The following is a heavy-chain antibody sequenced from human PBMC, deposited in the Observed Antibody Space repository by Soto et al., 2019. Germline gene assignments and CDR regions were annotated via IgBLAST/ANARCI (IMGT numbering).Heavy chain of an antibody. CDR1: GGSVCTGAYY. D-gene: IGHD3-9*01. J-gene: IGHJ3*02. CDR3: ARHDYYHRTFDI. Sequence: ETLSLTCRVSGGSVCTGAYYWIWIRQPPGKGLEWIGYTLYSGSPNYNPSLQSLQSRVTISVDTSRNQFSLRLTSVTAADTALYYCARHDYYHRTFDIWGQGTLVTVSS. CDR2: TLYSGSP. V-gene: IGHV4-61*08.